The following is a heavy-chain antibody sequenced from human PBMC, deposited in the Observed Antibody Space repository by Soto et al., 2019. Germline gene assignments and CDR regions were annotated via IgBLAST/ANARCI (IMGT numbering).Heavy chain of an antibody. J-gene: IGHJ4*02. CDR3: ARYSEVVVVAASGYYFDY. V-gene: IGHV4-59*02. D-gene: IGHD2-15*01. CDR2: MHYTGFS. Sequence: SGTLSLTCSFSGDSVTSHYLTWIRQSPEKGLEWIGYMHYTGFSHYNPSLKSRLTISVDKSKNQFTLKLSSVTAADTAVYYCARYSEVVVVAASGYYFDYWGQGTLVTVSS. CDR1: GDSVTSHY.